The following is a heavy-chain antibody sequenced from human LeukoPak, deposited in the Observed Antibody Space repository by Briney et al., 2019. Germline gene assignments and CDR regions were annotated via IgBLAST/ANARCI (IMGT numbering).Heavy chain of an antibody. CDR3: AREGSGWSYFDY. D-gene: IGHD6-19*01. Sequence: SETLSLTCTVSGGSISSYYWSWIPQPPGKGLEWIGYIYYSGSTNYNPSLKSRVTISVDTSKNQFSLKLSSVTAAATAVYYCAREGSGWSYFDYSGQGTLVTVSS. V-gene: IGHV4-59*01. CDR1: GGSISSYY. J-gene: IGHJ4*02. CDR2: IYYSGST.